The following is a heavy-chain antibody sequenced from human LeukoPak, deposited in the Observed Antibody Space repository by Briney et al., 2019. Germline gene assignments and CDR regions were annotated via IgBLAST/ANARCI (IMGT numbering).Heavy chain of an antibody. CDR1: GYSISSGYF. CDR3: ARERDFYGSGTYRDFDY. V-gene: IGHV4-38-2*02. D-gene: IGHD3-10*01. Sequence: SETLSLTCAVSGYSISSGYFWGCIRQPPGKGLEWIGSIYHSGTTYYNPSLKSRATISVDTSRNQFSLKLTSVTAADTAVYYCARERDFYGSGTYRDFDYWGQGTLVTSPQ. J-gene: IGHJ4*02. CDR2: IYHSGTT.